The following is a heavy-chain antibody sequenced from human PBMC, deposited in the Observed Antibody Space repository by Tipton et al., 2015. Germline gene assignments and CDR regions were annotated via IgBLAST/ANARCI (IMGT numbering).Heavy chain of an antibody. V-gene: IGHV3-30*18. CDR2: VSHDGNHK. Sequence: SLRLSCAASGFTFSNYGMHWVRQAPGKGLEWVAVVSHDGNHKFYADSVKGRFTIFRDTSKNTMYLQMNSLRAEDTAIYYCAKDILTGYYTEGNFDYWGQGTLVTVSS. J-gene: IGHJ4*02. D-gene: IGHD3-9*01. CDR3: AKDILTGYYTEGNFDY. CDR1: GFTFSNYG.